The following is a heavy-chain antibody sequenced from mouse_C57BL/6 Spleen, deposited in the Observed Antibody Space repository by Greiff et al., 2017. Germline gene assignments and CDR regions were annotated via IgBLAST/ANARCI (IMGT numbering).Heavy chain of an antibody. V-gene: IGHV1-55*01. CDR1: GYTFTSYW. CDR3: ARDDYERRGYFDV. D-gene: IGHD2-4*01. J-gene: IGHJ1*03. CDR2: IYPGSGST. Sequence: QVQLQQPGAELVKPGASVKMSCKASGYTFTSYWITWVKQRPGQGLEWIGDIYPGSGSTNYNEKFKSKATLTVDTSSSTAYMQLSSLTSEASAVYYCARDDYERRGYFDVWGTGTTVTVSS.